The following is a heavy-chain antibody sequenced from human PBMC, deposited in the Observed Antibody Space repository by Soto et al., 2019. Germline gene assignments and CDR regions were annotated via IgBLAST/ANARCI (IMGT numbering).Heavy chain of an antibody. Sequence: PGGSLRFSCVASGFTFTHYRIHWVRQAPGKGLEWVARINSDGSNINYADSVKGRFTISRDNSKNTAFLQMHSLTDDDSALYFCARAGDWNYVQDFWGQGTLVTVSS. V-gene: IGHV3-74*01. CDR2: INSDGSNI. CDR1: GFTFTHYR. CDR3: ARAGDWNYVQDF. J-gene: IGHJ4*02. D-gene: IGHD1-7*01.